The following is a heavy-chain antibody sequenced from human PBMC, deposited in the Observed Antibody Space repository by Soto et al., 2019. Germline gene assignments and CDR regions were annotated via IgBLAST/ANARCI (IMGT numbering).Heavy chain of an antibody. CDR2: ISPYNGNT. CDR1: RYTFTSNG. Sequence: ASAKVSCKASRYTFTSNGRSWVRQDPGQGLEWMGWISPYNGNTNYAQKLQGRVTMTTDTSTSTAYMELRSLRSDDTAVYYCARCGSGYCDAFDIWGQGTMVTVSS. CDR3: ARCGSGYCDAFDI. V-gene: IGHV1-18*01. D-gene: IGHD3-22*01. J-gene: IGHJ3*02.